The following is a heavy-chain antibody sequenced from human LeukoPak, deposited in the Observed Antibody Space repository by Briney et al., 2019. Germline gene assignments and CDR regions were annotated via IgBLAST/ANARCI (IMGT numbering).Heavy chain of an antibody. CDR1: GFTFNSSP. D-gene: IGHD5-18*01. Sequence: PGGSLRLSCSASGFTFNSSPMHWLRQAPGKGLEFVSAISSDGHTTYYADSVRGRFTISRDNFKNTVFLQMSSLRAEDTAVYYCVKETAYYAYWGQGTLVTVPS. V-gene: IGHV3-64D*06. CDR3: VKETAYYAY. CDR2: ISSDGHTT. J-gene: IGHJ4*02.